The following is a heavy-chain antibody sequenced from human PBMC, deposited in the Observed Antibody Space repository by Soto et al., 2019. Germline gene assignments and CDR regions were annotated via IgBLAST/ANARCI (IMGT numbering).Heavy chain of an antibody. Sequence: SETLSLTCTVSGGSISSGTYYWSWIRQHPGKGLEWIGYIYYSGSTYYNPSLKSRVSISADTSKNHFSLRLSSVTAADTAVYYCVRGSSSYHFDYWGQGTLVTVSS. CDR3: VRGSSSYHFDY. D-gene: IGHD6-6*01. CDR1: GGSISSGTYY. J-gene: IGHJ4*02. V-gene: IGHV4-31*03. CDR2: IYYSGST.